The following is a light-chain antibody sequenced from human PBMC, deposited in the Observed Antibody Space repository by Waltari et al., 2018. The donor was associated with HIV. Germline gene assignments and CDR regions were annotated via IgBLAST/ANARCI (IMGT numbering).Light chain of an antibody. CDR1: LSVLYSSNSKNY. CDR2: WAS. CDR3: QQYLRTLYT. Sequence: IVMTQSPDSLAVSLGERATITCNSSLSVLYSSNSKNYLAWYQQKPRQNRRLLIYWASTRESGVPDRFSDGGSGTHFTLTIKNLQAENVTVYYCQQYLRTLYTFGPRTSLEIK. J-gene: IGKJ2*01. V-gene: IGKV4-1*01.